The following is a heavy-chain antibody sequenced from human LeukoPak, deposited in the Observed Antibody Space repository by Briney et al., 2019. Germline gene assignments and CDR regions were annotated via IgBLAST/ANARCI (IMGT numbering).Heavy chain of an antibody. CDR1: GDSISPYY. D-gene: IGHD4/OR15-4a*01. J-gene: IGHJ3*02. CDR2: ISHRGST. Sequence: SETLSLTCTVSGDSISPYYWSWVRQPPGKGLEYIGFISHRGSTDYNPSLKSRVTISVDTSKNQFSLRLTSVTAADTAVYYCARDMVGAFDIWGQGTMVTVSS. V-gene: IGHV4-59*12. CDR3: ARDMVGAFDI.